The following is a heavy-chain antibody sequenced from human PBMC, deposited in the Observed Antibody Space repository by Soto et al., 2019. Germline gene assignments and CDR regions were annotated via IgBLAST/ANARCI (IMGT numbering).Heavy chain of an antibody. CDR1: GYTFTSYA. J-gene: IGHJ4*02. CDR2: INAGNGNT. Sequence: QVQLVQSGAEVKKPGASVKVSCKASGYTFTSYAMHWVRQAPGQRLEWMGWINAGNGNTKYSQKFQGRVTSTRDTSASTAYMELSSLRSEDTAVYYCARLVAATREFDFWGQGTLVTVSS. D-gene: IGHD2-15*01. CDR3: ARLVAATREFDF. V-gene: IGHV1-3*01.